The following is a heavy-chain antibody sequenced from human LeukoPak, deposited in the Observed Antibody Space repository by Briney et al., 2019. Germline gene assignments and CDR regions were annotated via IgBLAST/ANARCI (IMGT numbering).Heavy chain of an antibody. CDR3: ASPAVWGELSLRY. CDR2: IYSGGST. CDR1: GFTVSSNY. V-gene: IGHV3-53*01. J-gene: IGHJ4*02. D-gene: IGHD3-16*02. Sequence: GGSLRLSCAASGFTVSSNYMIWVRQAPGKGLEWVSVIYSGGSTYYADSAKGRFTISRDNSKNTVCLQMNSLRAEDTAVYYCASPAVWGELSLRYWGQGTLVTVSS.